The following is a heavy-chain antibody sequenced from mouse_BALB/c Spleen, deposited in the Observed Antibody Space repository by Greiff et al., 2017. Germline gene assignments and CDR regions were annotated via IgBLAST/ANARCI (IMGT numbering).Heavy chain of an antibody. CDR3: ARGLYDGYPAY. V-gene: IGHV5-6-5*01. D-gene: IGHD2-3*01. CDR1: GFTFSSYA. J-gene: IGHJ3*01. Sequence: EVQVVESGGGLVKPGGSLKLSCAASGFTFSSYAMSWVRQTPEKRLEWVASISSGGSTYYPDSVKGRFTISRDNARNILYLQMSSLRSEDTAMYYCARGLYDGYPAYWGQGTLVTVSA. CDR2: ISSGGST.